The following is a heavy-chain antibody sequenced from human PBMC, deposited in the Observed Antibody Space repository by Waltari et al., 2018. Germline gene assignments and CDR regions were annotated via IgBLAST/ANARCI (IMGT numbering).Heavy chain of an antibody. CDR1: GFTFGALA. Sequence: EVQLVESGGGLVQPGRSMSLSCTTSGFTFGALALSWFRQAPGKGLEWVGFIRSKIYGGTADYAASVKGRFTVSRDDSKSIAYLQMDSLKTEDTAVYYCSRVSASGDGMDVWGQGTTVTVSS. D-gene: IGHD3-16*01. J-gene: IGHJ6*02. V-gene: IGHV3-49*03. CDR3: SRVSASGDGMDV. CDR2: IRSKIYGGTA.